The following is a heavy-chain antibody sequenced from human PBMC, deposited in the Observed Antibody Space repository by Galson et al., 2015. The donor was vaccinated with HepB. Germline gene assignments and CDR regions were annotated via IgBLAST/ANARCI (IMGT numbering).Heavy chain of an antibody. V-gene: IGHV4-39*01. CDR3: ASRIVATIGYWYFDL. J-gene: IGHJ2*01. Sequence: SETLSLTCTVSGGSISSSSYYWGWIRQPPGKGLEWIGSIYYSGSTYYNPSLKSRVTISVDTSKNQFSLKLSSVTAADTAVYYCASRIVATIGYWYFDLWGRGTLVTVSS. CDR2: IYYSGST. D-gene: IGHD5-12*01. CDR1: GGSISSSSYY.